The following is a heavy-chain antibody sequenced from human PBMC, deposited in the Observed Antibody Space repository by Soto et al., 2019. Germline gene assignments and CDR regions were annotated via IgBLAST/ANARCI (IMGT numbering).Heavy chain of an antibody. CDR3: AREKDSSGWYPPGFYFDY. CDR2: ISSSSSTI. Sequence: GGSLILSCAASGFTFSSYSMNWVRQAPGKGLEWVSYISSSSSTIYYADSVKGRFTISRDNAKNSLYLQMNSLRAEDTAVYYCAREKDSSGWYPPGFYFDYWGQGTLVTVSS. V-gene: IGHV3-48*01. D-gene: IGHD6-19*01. CDR1: GFTFSSYS. J-gene: IGHJ4*02.